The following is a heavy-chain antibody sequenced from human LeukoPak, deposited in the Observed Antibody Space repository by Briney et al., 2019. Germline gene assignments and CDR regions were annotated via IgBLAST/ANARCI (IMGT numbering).Heavy chain of an antibody. D-gene: IGHD6-13*01. CDR1: GGYISSYY. CDR2: LYYSGST. Sequence: PSETLSLTCTVSGGYISSYYWSWIRQPPGKGLEWFGYLYYSGSTNYNPSLKSRVTISVDTSKNQFSLKLSSVTAADTAVYYCARTPPTYGSSWWGGPATNNFDYWGQGTLVTVSS. V-gene: IGHV4-59*01. CDR3: ARTPPTYGSSWWGGPATNNFDY. J-gene: IGHJ4*02.